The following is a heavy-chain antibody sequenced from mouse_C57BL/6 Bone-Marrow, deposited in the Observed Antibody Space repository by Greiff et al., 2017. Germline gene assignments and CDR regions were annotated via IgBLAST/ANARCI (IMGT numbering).Heavy chain of an antibody. CDR1: GFTFSSYG. V-gene: IGHV5-6*02. CDR2: ISSGGSYT. CDR3: ASRKIWFAY. J-gene: IGHJ3*01. Sequence: EVKLVESGGDLVKPGGSLTLSCAASGFTFSSYGMSWVRQTPDKRLEWVATISSGGSYTYYPDSVKGRFTISRDNAKNTLYLQMSSLKSEDTAMYYCASRKIWFAYWGQGTLGTVSA.